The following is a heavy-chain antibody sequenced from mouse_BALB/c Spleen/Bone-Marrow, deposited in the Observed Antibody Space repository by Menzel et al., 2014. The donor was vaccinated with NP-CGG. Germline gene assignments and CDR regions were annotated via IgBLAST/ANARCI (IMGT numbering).Heavy chain of an antibody. CDR2: IDPENGDT. CDR3: NEGYGNYGY. CDR1: GFNIKDFY. D-gene: IGHD2-10*02. V-gene: IGHV14-4*02. J-gene: IGHJ2*01. Sequence: EVQLVESGAELVRSGASVKLSCTASGFNIKDFYMHWVKQRPEQGLEWIGWIDPENGDTEYAPKFQGKATMTADTSSNTAYLQLSSLTSEDTAVYYCNEGYGNYGYWGQGTTLTVSS.